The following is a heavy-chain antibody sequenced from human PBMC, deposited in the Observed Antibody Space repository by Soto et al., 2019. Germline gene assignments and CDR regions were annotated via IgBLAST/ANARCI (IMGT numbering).Heavy chain of an antibody. CDR3: VKYKGIAAAARKDYYYGMDV. J-gene: IGHJ6*02. Sequence: TGGSLRLSCSASGFTFSSYAMHWVRQAPGKGLEYVSAISSNGGSTYYADSVKGRFTISRDNSNNTLYLQMSSLRAEDTAVYYCVKYKGIAAAARKDYYYGMDVWGQGSTVTVSS. V-gene: IGHV3-64D*08. CDR2: ISSNGGST. D-gene: IGHD6-13*01. CDR1: GFTFSSYA.